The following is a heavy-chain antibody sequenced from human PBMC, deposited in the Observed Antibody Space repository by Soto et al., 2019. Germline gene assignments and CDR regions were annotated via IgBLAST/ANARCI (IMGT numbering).Heavy chain of an antibody. J-gene: IGHJ4*02. V-gene: IGHV1-69*01. CDR1: GGTFSSYA. D-gene: IGHD5-18*01. CDR2: IIPIFGTA. CDR3: ATVDTGMVPLSY. Sequence: QVQLVQSGAEVKKPGSSVKVSCKASGGTFSSYAISWVRQAPGQGLEWMGGIIPIFGTANYAQKFQGRVTITADESTSTAYMELSSPRSEYTPAYYCATVDTGMVPLSYWGQGTLVTVSS.